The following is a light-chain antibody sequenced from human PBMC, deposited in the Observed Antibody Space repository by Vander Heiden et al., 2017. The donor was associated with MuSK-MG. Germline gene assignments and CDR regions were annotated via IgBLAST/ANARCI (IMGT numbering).Light chain of an antibody. CDR1: SSDVGGYNY. CDR3: SSYTSSSTYV. CDR2: EVT. Sequence: QSALTQPASVSGSPGQSITISCTGTSSDVGGYNYVSWYQQHPDKAPKLMIYEVTNRPSGVSNRFYGSKSGNTASLTISGLQAEDEADYYCSSYTSSSTYVFATGTKVTVL. V-gene: IGLV2-14*01. J-gene: IGLJ1*01.